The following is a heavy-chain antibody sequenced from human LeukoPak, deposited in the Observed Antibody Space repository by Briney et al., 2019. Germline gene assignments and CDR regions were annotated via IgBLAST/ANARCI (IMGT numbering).Heavy chain of an antibody. CDR1: GVSISSYY. V-gene: IGHV4-59*08. CDR3: ARRGIAGAFDI. J-gene: IGHJ3*02. Sequence: PSETLSLTCTVSGVSISSYYWSWLRQPPGKGRECIGYIYDSESTNHNPSLKSRVTISIDTSKNQFSLNLSSGAAADTAVYYCARRGIAGAFDIWGQGTMVTVSS. CDR2: IYDSEST. D-gene: IGHD6-13*01.